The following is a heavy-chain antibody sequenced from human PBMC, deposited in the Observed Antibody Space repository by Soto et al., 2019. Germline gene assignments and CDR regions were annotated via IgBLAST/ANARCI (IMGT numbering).Heavy chain of an antibody. CDR3: ARRRGFWSGYQFYGMDV. Sequence: SETLSLTCAVYGGSFSGYYWSWIRQPPGKGLEWIGEINHSGSTNYDPSLKSRVTISVDTSKNQFSLKLSSVTAADTAVYYCARRRGFWSGYQFYGMDVWGQGTTVTVS. J-gene: IGHJ6*02. CDR2: INHSGST. V-gene: IGHV4-34*01. D-gene: IGHD3-3*01. CDR1: GGSFSGYY.